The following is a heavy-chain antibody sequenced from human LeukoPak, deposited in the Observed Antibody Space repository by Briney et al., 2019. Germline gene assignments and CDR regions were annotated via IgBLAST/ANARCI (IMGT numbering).Heavy chain of an antibody. CDR3: AREVAGEINWFDP. J-gene: IGHJ5*02. CDR2: IYHSGST. V-gene: IGHV4-38-2*02. CDR1: GYSINSGYY. Sequence: SETLSLTCTVSGYSINSGYYWGWIRQPPGKGLEWIGSIYHSGSTYYNPSLKSRVTISVATFKNQFSLKLSSVTAADTAVYYCAREVAGEINWFDPWGQGTLVTVSS. D-gene: IGHD6-19*01.